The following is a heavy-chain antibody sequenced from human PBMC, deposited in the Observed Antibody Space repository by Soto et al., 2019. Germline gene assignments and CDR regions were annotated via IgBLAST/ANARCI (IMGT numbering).Heavy chain of an antibody. CDR1: GYTFTSYG. J-gene: IGHJ4*02. D-gene: IGHD3-22*01. CDR2: INAYNGNT. CDR3: ARRYSDSSGYYYGPDY. Sequence: ASVKVSCKASGYTFTSYGISWVRQAPGQGLEWMGWINAYNGNTNYAQKSQGRVTITADKSTSTAYMELSSLRSEDTAVYYCARRYSDSSGYYYGPDYWGQGTLVTVSS. V-gene: IGHV1-18*01.